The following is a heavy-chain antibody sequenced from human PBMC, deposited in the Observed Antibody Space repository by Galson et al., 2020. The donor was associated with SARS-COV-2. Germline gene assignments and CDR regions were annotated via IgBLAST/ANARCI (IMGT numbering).Heavy chain of an antibody. V-gene: IGHV5-51*01. Sequence: GESLQISCKGSGYSFTSYSIGCVRQMPGQGLEWMGIIYPGDSDTRYSPSFQGQVTISADKSISTAYLQWSSLKASDTAMYYCARLGELPSLVDYWGQGTLVTVSS. CDR1: GYSFTSYS. D-gene: IGHD1-26*01. J-gene: IGHJ4*02. CDR2: IYPGDSDT. CDR3: ARLGELPSLVDY.